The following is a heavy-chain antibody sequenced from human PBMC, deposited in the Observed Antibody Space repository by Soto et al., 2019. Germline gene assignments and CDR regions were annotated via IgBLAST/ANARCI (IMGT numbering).Heavy chain of an antibody. Sequence: GASVKVSCKASGYTFTSYDINWVRQATGQGLEWMGWMNPNSGNTGYAQKFQGRVTMTRNTSISTAYMELSSLRSEDTAVYYCAGRNIMVVAAYYYYYYGMDVWGQGTTVTVSS. CDR3: AGRNIMVVAAYYYYYYGMDV. D-gene: IGHD2-15*01. CDR2: MNPNSGNT. CDR1: GYTFTSYD. V-gene: IGHV1-8*01. J-gene: IGHJ6*02.